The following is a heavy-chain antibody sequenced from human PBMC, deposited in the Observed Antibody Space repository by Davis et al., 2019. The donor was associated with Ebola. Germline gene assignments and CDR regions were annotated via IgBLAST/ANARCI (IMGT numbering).Heavy chain of an antibody. Sequence: GESLKISCAASGFTLSGYGMHWVRQAPGKGLEWVAVIWYDETNKYYADSVKGRFTISGDNSKNTVYLQMNSLRPEDTAVYYSTAVIGIPYWGQGTLVTVSS. J-gene: IGHJ4*02. V-gene: IGHV3-30*02. CDR2: IWYDETNK. CDR1: GFTLSGYG. D-gene: IGHD2-21*01. CDR3: TAVIGIPY.